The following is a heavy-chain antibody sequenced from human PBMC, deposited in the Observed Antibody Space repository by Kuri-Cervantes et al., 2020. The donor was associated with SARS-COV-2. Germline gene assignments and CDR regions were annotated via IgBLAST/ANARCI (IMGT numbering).Heavy chain of an antibody. CDR1: GFTFSSYE. V-gene: IGHV3-48*03. D-gene: IGHD3-16*01. CDR2: ISSSGSTI. J-gene: IGHJ4*02. CDR3: AKSWGRHYFDY. Sequence: GGSRRPSCAASGFTFSSYEMNWVRQAPGKGLEWVSYISSSGSTIYYADSVKGRFTISRDNAKNSLYLQMNSLRAEDTAVYYCAKSWGRHYFDYWGQGTLVTVSS.